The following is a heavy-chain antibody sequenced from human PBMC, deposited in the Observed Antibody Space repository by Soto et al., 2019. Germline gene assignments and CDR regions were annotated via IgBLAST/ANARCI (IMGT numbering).Heavy chain of an antibody. CDR1: GGSISSGGYY. Sequence: SETLSLTCTVSGGSISSGGYYWSWIRQHPGKGLEWIGYIYYSGSTYYNPSLKSRVTISVDTSKKQFSLKLSSVTAADTAVYYCARMGSYYYGMDVWGQGPPVTVSS. CDR2: IYYSGST. J-gene: IGHJ6*02. V-gene: IGHV4-31*03. CDR3: ARMGSYYYGMDV. D-gene: IGHD2-15*01.